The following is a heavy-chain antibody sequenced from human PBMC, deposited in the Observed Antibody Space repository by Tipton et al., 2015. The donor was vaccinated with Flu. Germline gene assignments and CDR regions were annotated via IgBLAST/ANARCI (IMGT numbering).Heavy chain of an antibody. D-gene: IGHD6-19*01. CDR1: GYRFTSYW. Sequence: QSGAEVKKPGESLKIACKSSGYRFTSYWIAWVRQMSGKGLEWMGMIYPGDSDTRYSPSFQGQVTISVDKSISTAYLQWSRLKASDTALYYCVRHSNSSAWYWGQGTLVTVSS. CDR2: IYPGDSDT. CDR3: VRHSNSSAWY. J-gene: IGHJ4*02. V-gene: IGHV5-51*01.